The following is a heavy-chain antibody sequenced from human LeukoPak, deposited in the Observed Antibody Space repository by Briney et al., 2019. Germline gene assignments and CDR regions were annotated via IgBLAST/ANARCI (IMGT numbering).Heavy chain of an antibody. D-gene: IGHD6-19*01. CDR3: AKCITVAGTSENNWFDP. V-gene: IGHV3-23*01. J-gene: IGHJ5*02. CDR2: ISGSGGST. CDR1: GFTFSSYA. Sequence: GGSLRLSCAASGFTFSSYAMSWVRQAPEKGLGWVSAISGSGGSTYYADSVKGRFTISRDNSMNTLYLQMNSLRAEDTAVYYCAKCITVAGTSENNWFDPWGQGTLVTVSS.